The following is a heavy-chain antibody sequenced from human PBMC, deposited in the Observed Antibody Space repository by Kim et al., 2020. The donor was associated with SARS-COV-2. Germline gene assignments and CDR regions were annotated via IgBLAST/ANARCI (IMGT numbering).Heavy chain of an antibody. J-gene: IGHJ4*02. V-gene: IGHV4-31*02. D-gene: IGHD3-22*01. CDR2: ST. CDR3: AGTSSGLSVY. Sequence: STYYNPSLKSRVTISVDTSKNQFSLKLSSVTAADTAVYYCAGTSSGLSVYWGQGTLVTVSS.